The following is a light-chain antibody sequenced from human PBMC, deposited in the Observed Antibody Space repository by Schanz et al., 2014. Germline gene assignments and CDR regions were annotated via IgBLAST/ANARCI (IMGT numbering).Light chain of an antibody. Sequence: QSVLTQPPSASGPPGQRVSISCSGSSSNIGSNTVSWYQQLPGTAPKLLIYSNNQRPSGVPDRFSGSKSGTSASLAITGLQAEDEADYYCQSYDSSLSGSVFGGGTKLTVL. V-gene: IGLV1-44*01. CDR3: QSYDSSLSGSV. J-gene: IGLJ3*02. CDR1: SSNIGSNT. CDR2: SNN.